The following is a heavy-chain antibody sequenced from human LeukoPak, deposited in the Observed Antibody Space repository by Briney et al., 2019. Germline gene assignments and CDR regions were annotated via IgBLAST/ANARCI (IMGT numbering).Heavy chain of an antibody. J-gene: IGHJ5*02. Sequence: GASVKVSCKASGYTFTSYGISWVRQAPGQGLEWMGWISAYNGNTYYAQKLQGRVTMTTDTSTSTAYMELRSLRSDDTAVYYCARSRGGGWYERSYNWFDPWGQGTLVTVSS. CDR2: ISAYNGNT. CDR1: GYTFTSYG. CDR3: ARSRGGGWYERSYNWFDP. D-gene: IGHD6-19*01. V-gene: IGHV1-18*01.